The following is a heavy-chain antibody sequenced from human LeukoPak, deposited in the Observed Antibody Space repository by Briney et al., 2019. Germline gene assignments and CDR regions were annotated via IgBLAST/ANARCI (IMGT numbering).Heavy chain of an antibody. CDR1: GFTFSSYS. V-gene: IGHV3-7*01. Sequence: PGGSLRLSCAASGFTFSSYSMNWVRQAPGKGLEWVANIKQDGSEKNYVDSVKGRFIISRDNAKNSLYLQMNSLRAEDTAVYYCAREGIVGAISDYWGQGTLVTVSS. J-gene: IGHJ4*02. CDR3: AREGIVGAISDY. D-gene: IGHD1-26*01. CDR2: IKQDGSEK.